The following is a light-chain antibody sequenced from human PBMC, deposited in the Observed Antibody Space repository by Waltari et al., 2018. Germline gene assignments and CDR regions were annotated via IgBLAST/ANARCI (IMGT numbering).Light chain of an antibody. CDR1: QSVSSSY. J-gene: IGKJ2*01. Sequence: ETVLTQSPGTLSLSPGERATLSCRASQSVSSSYLAWYQQKPGQAPRLLIYGASSRATGIPDRFSGSGSGTDFTLTINRLGPEDFAVYYCQQYATSPYTFGQGTKLEIK. CDR2: GAS. CDR3: QQYATSPYT. V-gene: IGKV3-20*01.